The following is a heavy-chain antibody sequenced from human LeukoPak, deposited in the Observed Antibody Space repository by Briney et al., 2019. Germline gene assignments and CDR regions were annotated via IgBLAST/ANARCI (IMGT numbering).Heavy chain of an antibody. V-gene: IGHV1-2*02. J-gene: IGHJ5*02. CDR1: GYTFTGYY. D-gene: IGHD4-23*01. CDR3: ARVGTDYGGNEDWFDP. CDR2: INPNSGGT. Sequence: ASVKVSCKASGYTFTGYYMHWVRQASGQGLEWMGWINPNSGGTNYARKFQGRVTMTRDTSISTAYMELSRLRSDDTAVYYCARVGTDYGGNEDWFDPWGQGTLVTVSS.